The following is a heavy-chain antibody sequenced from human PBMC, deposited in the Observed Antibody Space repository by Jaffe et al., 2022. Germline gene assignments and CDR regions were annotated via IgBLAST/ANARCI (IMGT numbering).Heavy chain of an antibody. V-gene: IGHV3-48*03. D-gene: IGHD4-17*01. CDR3: AREGLPSWGFDP. J-gene: IGHJ5*02. CDR1: GFTFTNFE. CDR2: ISRGGDTI. Sequence: EVQLVESGGGLVQPGGSLRLSCVASGFTFTNFEINWLRQAPGKGLEWVSYISRGGDTIYYADSVKGRFTISRDNAKNSLYLQMTSLRAEDTAVYYCAREGLPSWGFDPWGQGTLVTVSS.